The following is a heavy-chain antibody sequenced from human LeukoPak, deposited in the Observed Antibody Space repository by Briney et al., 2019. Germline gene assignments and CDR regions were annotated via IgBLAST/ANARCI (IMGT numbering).Heavy chain of an antibody. Sequence: SETLSLTCTVSGGSISSSSYYWGWIRQPPGKGLEWIGTIYYSGSTYYNPSLKSRVTISVDTSKNQFSLKLSSVTAADTAVYYCARLSVGATRPDYWGQGTPVTVSS. CDR2: IYYSGST. V-gene: IGHV4-39*01. CDR3: ARLSVGATRPDY. CDR1: GGSISSSSYY. J-gene: IGHJ4*02. D-gene: IGHD1-26*01.